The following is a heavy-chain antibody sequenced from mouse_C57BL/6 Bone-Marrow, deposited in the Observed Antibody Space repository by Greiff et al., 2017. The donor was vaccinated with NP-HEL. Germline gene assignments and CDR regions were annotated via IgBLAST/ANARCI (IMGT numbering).Heavy chain of an antibody. Sequence: GGGLVQPKGSLKLSCAASGFSFNTYAMNWVRQAPGKGLEWVARIRSKSNNYATYYADSVKDRFTISRDDSESMLYLQMNNLKTEDTAMYYCVRQKATGAMDYWGQGTSVTVSS. D-gene: IGHD1-1*01. CDR3: VRQKATGAMDY. CDR2: IRSKSNNYAT. CDR1: GFSFNTYA. V-gene: IGHV10-1*01. J-gene: IGHJ4*01.